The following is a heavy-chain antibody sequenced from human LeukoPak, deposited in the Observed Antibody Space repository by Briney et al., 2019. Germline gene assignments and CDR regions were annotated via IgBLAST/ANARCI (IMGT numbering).Heavy chain of an antibody. Sequence: GGSLRLSCAASGFTFSSYAMHWVRQAPGKGLEWVAVISYDGSNKYYADSVKGRFTISRDNSKNTLYLQMNSLRAEDTAVYYCARGAYYYEDWAQETLVTVSS. CDR2: ISYDGSNK. V-gene: IGHV3-30-3*01. CDR3: ARGAYYYED. D-gene: IGHD3-22*01. J-gene: IGHJ4*02. CDR1: GFTFSSYA.